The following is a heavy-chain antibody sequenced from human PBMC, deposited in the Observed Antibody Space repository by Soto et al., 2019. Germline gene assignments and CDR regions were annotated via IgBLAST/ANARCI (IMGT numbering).Heavy chain of an antibody. J-gene: IGHJ6*02. CDR3: ARPVYGGKPYYYGMDV. V-gene: IGHV5-51*01. Sequence: GESLKISCKGSGYSFTSYCIGWVRQMPGKGLEWMGIIYPGDSDTRYSPSFQGQVTISADKSISTAYLQWSSLKASDTAMYYCARPVYGGKPYYYGMDVWGQGTTVTVSS. CDR2: IYPGDSDT. D-gene: IGHD2-15*01. CDR1: GYSFTSYC.